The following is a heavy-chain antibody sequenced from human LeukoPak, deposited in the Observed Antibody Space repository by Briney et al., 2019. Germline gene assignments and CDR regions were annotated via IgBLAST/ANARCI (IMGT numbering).Heavy chain of an antibody. CDR3: ANYIRNVHYYMDV. CDR2: AYHIGSP. J-gene: IGHJ6*03. D-gene: IGHD1-1*01. Sequence: SETLSLTCSVSGDSIINGRSFWAWIRQSPGKGLEWIGSAYHIGSPYYNPSLHRRVTISVDTSKNQFSLKVYSVTAADTAVYYCANYIRNVHYYMDVWGKGTTVIVSS. V-gene: IGHV4-39*01. CDR1: GDSIINGRSF.